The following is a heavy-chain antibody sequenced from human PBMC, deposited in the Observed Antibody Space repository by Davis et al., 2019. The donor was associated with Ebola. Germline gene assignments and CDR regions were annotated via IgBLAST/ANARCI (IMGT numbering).Heavy chain of an antibody. Sequence: PGGSLRLSCAASGFTFSSYAMSWVRQAPGKGLEWVSAISGSGGSTYYADSVKGRFTISRDNSKNTLYLQMNSLRVEDTAVYYCAKAIYCSGGSCNLQFDYWGQGTLVTVSS. CDR2: ISGSGGST. D-gene: IGHD2-15*01. CDR1: GFTFSSYA. CDR3: AKAIYCSGGSCNLQFDY. V-gene: IGHV3-23*01. J-gene: IGHJ4*02.